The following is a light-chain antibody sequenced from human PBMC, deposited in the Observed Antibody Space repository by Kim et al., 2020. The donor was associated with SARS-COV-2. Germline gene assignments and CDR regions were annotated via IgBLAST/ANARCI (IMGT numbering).Light chain of an antibody. J-gene: IGLJ1*01. CDR1: ALPKQY. V-gene: IGLV3-25*03. CDR2: KDS. Sequence: SPGQTARITCSGGALPKQYAYWYQQKPGQAPVLVIYKDSERPSGIPERFSGSSSGTTVTLTISGVQAEDEADYYCQSADSSGTYQVFGTGTKVTVL. CDR3: QSADSSGTYQV.